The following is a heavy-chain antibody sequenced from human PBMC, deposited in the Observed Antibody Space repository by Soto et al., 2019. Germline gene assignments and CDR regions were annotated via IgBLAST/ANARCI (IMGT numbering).Heavy chain of an antibody. J-gene: IGHJ4*02. CDR1: GGSFSGFY. CDR3: ARNRRYDYAN. V-gene: IGHV4-34*01. D-gene: IGHD3-16*01. CDR2: INHSGTT. Sequence: QVLLQQWGAGLLKPSETLSLTCAVYGGSFSGFYWTWIRQPPGKGLEWIGEINHSGTTNYSPSLKRRVTISIDRPKNQFSLRLTSVTAADTAVYYCARNRRYDYANWGQGSLVTVSS.